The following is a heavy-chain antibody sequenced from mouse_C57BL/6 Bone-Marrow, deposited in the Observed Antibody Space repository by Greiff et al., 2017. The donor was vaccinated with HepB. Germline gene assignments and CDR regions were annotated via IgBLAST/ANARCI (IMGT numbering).Heavy chain of an antibody. CDR1: GYTFTDYY. J-gene: IGHJ4*01. V-gene: IGHV1-26*01. D-gene: IGHD2-3*01. CDR2: INPNNGGT. CDR3: ARDGYYVMDY. Sequence: VQLQQSGPELVKPGASVKISCKASGYTFTDYYMNWVKQSHGKSLEWIGDINPNNGGTSYNQKFKGKATLTVDKSSSTAYMELRSLTSEDSAVYYCARDGYYVMDYWGQGTSVTVSS.